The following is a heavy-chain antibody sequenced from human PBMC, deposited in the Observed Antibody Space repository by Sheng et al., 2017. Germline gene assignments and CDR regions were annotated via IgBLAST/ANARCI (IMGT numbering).Heavy chain of an antibody. CDR2: ISSSGSTI. CDR1: GFTFSDYY. V-gene: IGHV3-11*04. CDR3: ARVHDFWSPGNWFDP. D-gene: IGHD3-3*01. J-gene: IGHJ5*02. Sequence: PGGSLRLSCAASGFTFSDYYMSWIRQAPGKGLEWVSYISSSGSTIYYADSVKGRFTISRDNAKNSLYLQMNSLRAEDTAVYYCARVHDFWSPGNWFDPWGQGTLVTVSS.